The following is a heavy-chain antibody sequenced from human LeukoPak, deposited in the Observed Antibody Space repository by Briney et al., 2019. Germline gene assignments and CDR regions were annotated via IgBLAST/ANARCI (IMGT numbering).Heavy chain of an antibody. CDR2: IYYSGST. CDR3: ARLTGRSYYYDSSGYYYDAFDI. CDR1: SGSISSYY. D-gene: IGHD3-22*01. J-gene: IGHJ3*02. V-gene: IGHV4-59*08. Sequence: SETLSLTCTVSSGSISSYYWSWIRQPPGKGLEWIGYIYYSGSTNYNPSLKSRVTISVDTSKNQFSLKLSSVTAADTAVYYCARLTGRSYYYDSSGYYYDAFDIWGQGTMVTVSS.